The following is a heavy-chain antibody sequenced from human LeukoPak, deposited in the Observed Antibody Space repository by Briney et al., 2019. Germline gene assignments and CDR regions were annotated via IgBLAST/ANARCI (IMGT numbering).Heavy chain of an antibody. D-gene: IGHD6-19*01. CDR1: GYTFTSYG. CDR3: ARGRRYSSGWFSRPDAFDI. V-gene: IGHV1-18*01. CDR2: ISAYNGNT. Sequence: ASVKVSCRASGYTFTSYGISWVRQAPGQGLEWMGWISAYNGNTNYAQKFQGRVTMTRNTSISTAYMELSSLRSEDTAVYYCARGRRYSSGWFSRPDAFDIWGQGTMVTISS. J-gene: IGHJ3*02.